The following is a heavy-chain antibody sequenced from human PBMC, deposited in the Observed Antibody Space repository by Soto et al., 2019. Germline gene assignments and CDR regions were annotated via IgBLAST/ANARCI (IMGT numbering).Heavy chain of an antibody. J-gene: IGHJ6*03. CDR2: ISAYNGNT. D-gene: IGHD3-9*01. V-gene: IGHV1-18*01. CDR1: GYTFTSYG. Sequence: QVQLVQSGAEVKKPGASVKVSCKASGYTFTSYGISWVRQAPGQGLEWMGWISAYNGNTNYAQKLQGRVTMTTDTSTSRAYMELLRLRSYDTTVYYCSGDCNDILTGYYYYYYYYMDVWGKGTTVTVSS. CDR3: SGDCNDILTGYYYYYYYYMDV.